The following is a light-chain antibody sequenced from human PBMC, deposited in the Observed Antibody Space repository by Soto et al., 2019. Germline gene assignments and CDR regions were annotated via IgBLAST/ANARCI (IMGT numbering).Light chain of an antibody. CDR3: QSYDSSLSALYV. J-gene: IGLJ1*01. Sequence: QPVLKQPPSVSGAPGQRVTISCTGSSSNIGAGYDVHWYQQLPGTAPKLLIYGNSNRPSGVPDRFSGSKSGTSASLAITGLQAEDEADYYCQSYDSSLSALYVFGTGTKVTVL. CDR2: GNS. V-gene: IGLV1-40*01. CDR1: SSNIGAGYD.